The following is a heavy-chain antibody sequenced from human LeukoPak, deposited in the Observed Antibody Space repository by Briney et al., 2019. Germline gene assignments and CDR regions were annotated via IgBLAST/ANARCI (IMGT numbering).Heavy chain of an antibody. CDR1: GFTFDDYA. J-gene: IGHJ2*01. Sequence: PGRSLRLSCAASGFTFDDYAMHWVRRAPGKGLEWVSGISWNSGSIGYADSVKGRFTISRDNAKNSLYLQMNSLRAEDTALYYCAKGSYDSSGYYHWHFDLWGRGTLVTVSS. CDR2: ISWNSGSI. V-gene: IGHV3-9*01. D-gene: IGHD3-22*01. CDR3: AKGSYDSSGYYHWHFDL.